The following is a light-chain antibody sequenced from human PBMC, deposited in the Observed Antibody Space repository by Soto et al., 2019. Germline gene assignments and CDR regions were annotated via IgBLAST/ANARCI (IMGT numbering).Light chain of an antibody. J-gene: IGKJ5*01. CDR1: QSISNRY. CDR3: QQYGST. V-gene: IGKV3-20*01. Sequence: EIVLTQSPGTLSLSPGEAATLSCRASQSISNRYLAWYQQKPGQAPRLLIYGASSRANGIPDRFSGSGSGTDFTLTISRLEPEDSAVYYCQQYGSTFGQGTRLEIK. CDR2: GAS.